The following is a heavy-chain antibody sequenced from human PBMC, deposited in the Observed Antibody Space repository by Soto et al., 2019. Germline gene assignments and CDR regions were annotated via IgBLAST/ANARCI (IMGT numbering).Heavy chain of an antibody. CDR2: ISGSGGST. CDR3: AKDIWQQLVGYFFAY. V-gene: IGHV3-23*01. D-gene: IGHD6-13*01. J-gene: IGHJ4*02. CDR1: GFNFRSFA. Sequence: GGSMRLSSAASGFNFRSFAIRWVRKDPGKGLEWVSAISGSGGSTYYADSVKGRFTISRDNSKNTLYLQMNSLRAEDTAVYFCAKDIWQQLVGYFFAYWGQGTLVTVSS.